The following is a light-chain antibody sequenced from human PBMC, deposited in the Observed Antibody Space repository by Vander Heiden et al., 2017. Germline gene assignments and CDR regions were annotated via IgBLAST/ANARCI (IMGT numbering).Light chain of an antibody. CDR1: RRDVGGYNY. V-gene: IGLV2-14*01. CDR3: SPDTSSSAVV. CDR2: QVS. J-gene: IGLJ2*01. Sequence: QSALTQPASVSGSPGQSLTLSCTGTRRDVGGYNYVSWYHQHRGKAPTLMICQVSSRTAGVSNRFSGSKSGNTASLTISGRKEEDEADYYCSPDTSSSAVVFGGGTKLTVL.